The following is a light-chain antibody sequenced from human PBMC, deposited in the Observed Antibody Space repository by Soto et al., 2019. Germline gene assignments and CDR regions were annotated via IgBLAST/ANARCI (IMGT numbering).Light chain of an antibody. CDR2: DVS. Sequence: VQMTQSPSTLSASVVDIVGVGCRASHSINNLLAWYQQKPGKAPKFLIYDVSTLESGVPSRFSGSGSGTEFTLTISSLQPEDFATYYCQQYDSYPLTFGGGTKVDIK. CDR3: QQYDSYPLT. J-gene: IGKJ4*01. CDR1: HSINNL. V-gene: IGKV1-5*01.